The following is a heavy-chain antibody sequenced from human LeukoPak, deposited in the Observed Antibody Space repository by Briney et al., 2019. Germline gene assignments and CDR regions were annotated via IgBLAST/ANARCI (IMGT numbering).Heavy chain of an antibody. J-gene: IGHJ3*02. CDR2: ISDSGGST. Sequence: PGGSLRLSCAASGFTFSSYAMSWVRQAPGNGLEWVSGISDSGGSTYYADSVKGRFTISRDNSKNTLSLQMNSLRAEDTALYYCPKAQWELMREPHAFDIWGQGTMVTVSS. CDR3: PKAQWELMREPHAFDI. CDR1: GFTFSSYA. D-gene: IGHD1-26*01. V-gene: IGHV3-23*01.